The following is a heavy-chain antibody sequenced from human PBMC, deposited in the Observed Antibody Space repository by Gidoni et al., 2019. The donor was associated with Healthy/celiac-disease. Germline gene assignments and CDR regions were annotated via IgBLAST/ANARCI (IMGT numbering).Heavy chain of an antibody. Sequence: EVQLVESGGGLVQPGGSLRLSCAASGFPFSSYSMNWVRQAPGKGLEWVSYISSSSSTIYYADAVKGRFTISRDNAKNSLYLQMNSLRDEDTAVYYGARDGLEITCGGVIVIPFDYWGQGTLVTVSS. J-gene: IGHJ4*02. CDR2: ISSSSSTI. CDR1: GFPFSSYS. D-gene: IGHD3-16*02. CDR3: ARDGLEITCGGVIVIPFDY. V-gene: IGHV3-48*02.